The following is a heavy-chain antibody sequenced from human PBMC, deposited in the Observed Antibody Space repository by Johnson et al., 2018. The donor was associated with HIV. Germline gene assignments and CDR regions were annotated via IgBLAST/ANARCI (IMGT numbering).Heavy chain of an antibody. V-gene: IGHV3-66*01. CDR1: GFTVSSNY. CDR2: INSGGST. CDR3: ARACRDGYTCDAFDI. D-gene: IGHD5-24*01. Sequence: VQLVESGGGLVQPGGSLRLSCAASGFTVSSNYMSWVRQGPGKGLEWVSVINSGGSTYYADSVKDRFTISRDNSKNTLYLQMNSLRAEDTAVYYCARACRDGYTCDAFDIWGQGTMVTVSS. J-gene: IGHJ3*02.